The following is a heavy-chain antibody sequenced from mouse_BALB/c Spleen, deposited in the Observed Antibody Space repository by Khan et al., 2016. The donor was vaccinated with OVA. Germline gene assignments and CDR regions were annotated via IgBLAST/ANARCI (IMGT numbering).Heavy chain of an antibody. J-gene: IGHJ4*01. CDR1: GYTFSSYW. Sequence: QVQLLQSGAELMKPGASVKISCKATGYTFSSYWIEWVKQRPGHGLEWIGEILPGSGSTNYNEKFKGKATFTADTSSNTAYMQLSSLTSEDSAVYDWGRYFYYGNNGRMDYWGQGTSGTVSS. V-gene: IGHV1-9*01. D-gene: IGHD2-1*01. CDR2: ILPGSGST. CDR3: GRYFYYGNNGRMDY.